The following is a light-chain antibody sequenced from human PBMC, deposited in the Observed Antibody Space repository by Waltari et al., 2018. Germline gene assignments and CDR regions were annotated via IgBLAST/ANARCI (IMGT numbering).Light chain of an antibody. J-gene: IGLJ1*01. V-gene: IGLV2-23*02. CDR2: EVI. CDR3: CSYAGSGTYV. CDR1: NSDVGNYNI. Sequence: QSALTQPASVSGTPGQSITISCPGTNSDVGNYNIFSWYQHHPGEAPKLMICEVIKRPSGVSNRFSGSKSGNTASLTISGLQAEDEADYYCCSYAGSGTYVFGTGTKVTVL.